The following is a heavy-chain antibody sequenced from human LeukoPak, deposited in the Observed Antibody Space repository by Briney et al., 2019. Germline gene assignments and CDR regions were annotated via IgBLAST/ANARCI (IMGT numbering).Heavy chain of an antibody. CDR2: TYFRSKWYN. J-gene: IGHJ5*02. Sequence: SQTLSLTCDISGDSVSSNSAAWNWIRQSPSRGLEWLGRTYFRSKWYNDYAPSVKSRIVVNPDTSKNQFSLQLNSVTPEDTAVYYCVRDPGNWFDPWGQGILVTVSP. D-gene: IGHD2-8*02. CDR1: GDSVSSNSAA. V-gene: IGHV6-1*01. CDR3: VRDPGNWFDP.